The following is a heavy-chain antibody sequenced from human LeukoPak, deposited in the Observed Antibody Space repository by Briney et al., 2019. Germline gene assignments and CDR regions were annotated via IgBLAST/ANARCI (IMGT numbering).Heavy chain of an antibody. CDR3: ARGRGFATPLYYYYYYMDV. V-gene: IGHV4-34*01. CDR2: INHSGST. J-gene: IGHJ6*03. D-gene: IGHD2-15*01. CDR1: GGSFSGYY. Sequence: PSETLSLTCAVYGGSFSGYYWSWIRQPPGKGLEWIGEINHSGSTNYNPSLKSRVTISVDTCKNQFSLKLSSVTAADTAVYYCARGRGFATPLYYYYYYMDVWGKGTTVTVSS.